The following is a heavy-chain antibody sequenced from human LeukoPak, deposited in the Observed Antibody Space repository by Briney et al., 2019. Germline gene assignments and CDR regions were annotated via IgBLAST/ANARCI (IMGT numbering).Heavy chain of an antibody. Sequence: GASLQISCKGSGYRFTSYWIGWVRQMPGKGLEWMGIIYPGDSDTRYSPSFQGQVTISADKSISTAYLQWSSLKASDTAMYYCARQVYSSGWYHYWGQGTLVTVSS. J-gene: IGHJ4*02. CDR3: ARQVYSSGWYHY. CDR2: IYPGDSDT. V-gene: IGHV5-51*01. D-gene: IGHD6-19*01. CDR1: GYRFTSYW.